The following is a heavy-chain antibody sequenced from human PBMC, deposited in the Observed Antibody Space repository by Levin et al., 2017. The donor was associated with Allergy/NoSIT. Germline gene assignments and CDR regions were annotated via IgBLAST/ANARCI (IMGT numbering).Heavy chain of an antibody. D-gene: IGHD3-10*01. CDR3: ARDLQGRARWFGEFNYGMDV. Sequence: GASVKVSCKASGYTFTSYGISWVRQAPGQGLEWMGWISAYNGNTNYAQKLQGRVTMTTDTSTSTAYMELRSLRSDDTAVYYCARDLQGRARWFGEFNYGMDVWGQGTTVTVSS. V-gene: IGHV1-18*01. CDR1: GYTFTSYG. CDR2: ISAYNGNT. J-gene: IGHJ6*02.